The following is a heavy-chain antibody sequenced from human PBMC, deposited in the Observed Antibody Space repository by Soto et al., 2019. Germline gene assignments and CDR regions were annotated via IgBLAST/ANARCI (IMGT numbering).Heavy chain of an antibody. J-gene: IGHJ5*02. CDR3: ERGLRFLEWSNWFEP. CDR1: GGSISSYY. Sequence: PSETLSLTCTVFGGSISSYYWSWIRQPPGKGLEWIGYIYYSGSTNYNPSLKSRVTISVDTSKNQFSLKLSSVTAADTAVYYCERGLRFLEWSNWFEPWGQGTLVTVSS. V-gene: IGHV4-59*01. CDR2: IYYSGST. D-gene: IGHD3-3*01.